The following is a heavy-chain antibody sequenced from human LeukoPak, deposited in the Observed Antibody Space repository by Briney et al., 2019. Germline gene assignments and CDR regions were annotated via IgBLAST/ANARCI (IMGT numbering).Heavy chain of an antibody. CDR2: IYYSGST. J-gene: IGHJ4*02. Sequence: PSETLSLTCTVSGGSISSYYWSWIRQPPGKGLEWIGYIYYSGSTNYNPSLKSRVTISVDTSKNQFSLKLSSVTAADTAVYYCARRRVRVSSGWYYFDYWGQGTLVTVSS. CDR1: GGSISSYY. V-gene: IGHV4-59*01. D-gene: IGHD6-19*01. CDR3: ARRRVRVSSGWYYFDY.